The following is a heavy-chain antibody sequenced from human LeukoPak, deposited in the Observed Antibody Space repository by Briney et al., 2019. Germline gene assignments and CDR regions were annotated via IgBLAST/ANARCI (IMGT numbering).Heavy chain of an antibody. CDR3: ARDRDYDWYYFDY. D-gene: IGHD3-9*01. J-gene: IGHJ4*02. Sequence: GSSVKVSCKASGGTFSSYTMSWVRQGPGQGLEWMGRIIPILGIANYAQKFQGRVTITADKSTSTAYMELSSLRSEDTAVYYCARDRDYDWYYFDYWGQGTLVTVSS. CDR1: GGTFSSYT. CDR2: IIPILGIA. V-gene: IGHV1-69*04.